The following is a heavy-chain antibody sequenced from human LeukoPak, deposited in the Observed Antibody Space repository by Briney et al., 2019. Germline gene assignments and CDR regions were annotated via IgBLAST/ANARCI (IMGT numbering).Heavy chain of an antibody. CDR1: GFNFSSYR. Sequence: GGSLRLSCAASGFNFSSYRMKWVRQAAGRGVEWVSSISSSSSYIYYADSVKGRFNISRDNAKNSLYLQMNNRRAEDTAVYYCARDRVAWYAVNWFDPWGQGTLVTVSS. CDR3: ARDRVAWYAVNWFDP. D-gene: IGHD2-8*01. J-gene: IGHJ5*02. V-gene: IGHV3-21*01. CDR2: ISSSSSYI.